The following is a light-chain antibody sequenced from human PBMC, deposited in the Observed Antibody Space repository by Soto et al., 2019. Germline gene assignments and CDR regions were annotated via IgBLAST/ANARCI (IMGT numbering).Light chain of an antibody. J-gene: IGKJ4*01. CDR1: QSISNY. CDR2: AAS. Sequence: DIQMTQSPSSLSASVGDRVTITCRASQSISNYLNWYQQKPGKAPKLLIYAASSLQSGVPSRFSASGPGTDFTLTIGSLQPEDFATYNCQQANSFPLTFGGGTKVEIK. V-gene: IGKV1-39*01. CDR3: QQANSFPLT.